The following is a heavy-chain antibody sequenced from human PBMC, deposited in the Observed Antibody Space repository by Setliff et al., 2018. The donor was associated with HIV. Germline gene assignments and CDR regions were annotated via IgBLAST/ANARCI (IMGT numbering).Heavy chain of an antibody. V-gene: IGHV4-61*02. Sequence: SETLSLTCTVSGPPIGIGSYYWTWIRQPAGKGLEWIGRIYTSGGTNYNPSLKSRVTISVDTPRNQFSLKLSSVTAADTAVYYCARGGGFWSGQLDFWGQGTLVTVSS. D-gene: IGHD3-3*01. CDR2: IYTSGGT. J-gene: IGHJ4*02. CDR1: GPPIGIGSYY. CDR3: ARGGGFWSGQLDF.